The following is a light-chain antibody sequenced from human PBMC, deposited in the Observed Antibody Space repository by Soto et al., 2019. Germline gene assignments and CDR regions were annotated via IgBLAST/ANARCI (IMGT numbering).Light chain of an antibody. CDR1: ASNIGSNS. Sequence: QSVLTQPPSVSAAPGQKVTISCSGSASNIGSNSLSWYRQFPGSSPMLVIYDNHKRPSGISARFSASKSDTSATLVITGLRTGDEADYYCGAWDNNLSAVVFGSGTKLTVL. CDR3: GAWDNNLSAVV. V-gene: IGLV1-51*01. CDR2: DNH. J-gene: IGLJ1*01.